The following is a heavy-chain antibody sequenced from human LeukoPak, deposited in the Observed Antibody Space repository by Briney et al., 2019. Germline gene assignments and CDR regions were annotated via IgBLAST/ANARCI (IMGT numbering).Heavy chain of an antibody. D-gene: IGHD6-13*01. CDR3: ASHSSSWYGFDY. J-gene: IGHJ4*02. CDR2: ISTSGRT. V-gene: IGHV3-23*01. CDR1: GFTFSSYA. Sequence: GGSLRLSCADSGFTFSSYAMSWVRQAPGKGLEWVSLISTSGRTHYADSVQGRFTISRDNSKNTLYLQMNSLRAEDTAVYYCASHSSSWYGFDYWGQGTLVTVSS.